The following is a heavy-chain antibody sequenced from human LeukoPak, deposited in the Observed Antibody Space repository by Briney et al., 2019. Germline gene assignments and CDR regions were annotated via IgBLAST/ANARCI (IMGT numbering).Heavy chain of an antibody. CDR2: IHHSGST. D-gene: IGHD2-21*02. CDR3: ARFAYCGGHCWYYFDY. J-gene: IGHJ4*02. V-gene: IGHV4-61*01. CDR1: GGSISSGNYY. Sequence: SETLSLTCTVSGGSISSGNYYWSWIRQHPGKGLEWIGYIHHSGSTNYNPSLKSRITISVDTSKNQFSLKLSSVTAADTAVYYCARFAYCGGHCWYYFDYWGQGSLVTVSS.